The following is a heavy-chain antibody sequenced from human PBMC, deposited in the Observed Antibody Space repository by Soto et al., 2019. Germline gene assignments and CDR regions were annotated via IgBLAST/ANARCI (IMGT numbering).Heavy chain of an antibody. CDR2: IYHSGST. CDR3: ARVRLWFGHARNFDY. Sequence: QVQLQESGPGLVKPSGTLSLTCAVSGGSISSSNWWSWVRQPPGKGLEWIGEIYHSGSTNYNPSLKGGVTLSLDKSRSQFSLTLSSVTAADTAVYYCARVRLWFGHARNFDYWGQGTLVTVSS. D-gene: IGHD3-10*01. CDR1: GGSISSSNW. J-gene: IGHJ4*02. V-gene: IGHV4-4*02.